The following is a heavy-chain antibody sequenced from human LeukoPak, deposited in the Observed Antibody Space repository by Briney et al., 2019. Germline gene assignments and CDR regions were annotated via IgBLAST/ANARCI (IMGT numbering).Heavy chain of an antibody. J-gene: IGHJ5*02. CDR3: ARGSGVVVIPQGWFDP. D-gene: IGHD3-22*01. Sequence: SETLSFTCTVSGGSISSSSYYWGWIRQPPGKGLEWIGSIYYSGSTYYNPSLKSRVTISVDTSKNQFSLKLSSVTAADTAVYYCARGSGVVVIPQGWFDPWGQGTLVTVSS. CDR2: IYYSGST. CDR1: GGSISSSSYY. V-gene: IGHV4-39*07.